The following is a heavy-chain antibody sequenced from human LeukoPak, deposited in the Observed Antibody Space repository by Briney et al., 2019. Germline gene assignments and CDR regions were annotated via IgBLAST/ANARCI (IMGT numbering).Heavy chain of an antibody. CDR3: AREASPYTYFSSGMDV. V-gene: IGHV4-4*07. CDR2: IYTSGIT. CDR1: GGSISRYY. J-gene: IGHJ6*02. D-gene: IGHD2/OR15-2a*01. Sequence: SETLSLTCTVSGGSISRYYWSWIRQSAGKGLEWIGRIYTSGITNYNPSLKSRVTMSIDTSKNQFSLKLSPVTAADTALYYCAREASPYTYFSSGMDVWGQGTTVTVSS.